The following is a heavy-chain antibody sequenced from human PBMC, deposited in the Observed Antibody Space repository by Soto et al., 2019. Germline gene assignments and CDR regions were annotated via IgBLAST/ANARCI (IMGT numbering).Heavy chain of an antibody. CDR3: AKIPGKDTAMVTGAFDI. D-gene: IGHD5-18*01. J-gene: IGHJ3*02. CDR2: ISYDGSNK. Sequence: GSLRLSCAASVFTFSSYGMHWVRQAPGKGLEWVAVISYDGSNKYYADSVKGRFTISRDNSKNTLYLQMNSLRAEDTAVYYCAKIPGKDTAMVTGAFDIWGQGTMVTVSS. CDR1: VFTFSSYG. V-gene: IGHV3-30*18.